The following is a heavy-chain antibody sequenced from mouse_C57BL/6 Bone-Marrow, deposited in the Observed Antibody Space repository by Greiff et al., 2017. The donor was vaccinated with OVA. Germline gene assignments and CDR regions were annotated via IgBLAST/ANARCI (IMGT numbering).Heavy chain of an antibody. CDR3: TRILYYYGSGLPFDY. J-gene: IGHJ2*01. V-gene: IGHV1-5*01. Sequence: VQLQQSGTVLARPGASVKMSCKTSGYTFTSYWMHWVKQRPGQGLEWIGAIYPGNSDTSYNQKFKGKAKLTAVTSASTAYRELSSLTNEDSAVYFCTRILYYYGSGLPFDYWGQGTTLTVAS. CDR1: GYTFTSYW. CDR2: IYPGNSDT. D-gene: IGHD1-1*01.